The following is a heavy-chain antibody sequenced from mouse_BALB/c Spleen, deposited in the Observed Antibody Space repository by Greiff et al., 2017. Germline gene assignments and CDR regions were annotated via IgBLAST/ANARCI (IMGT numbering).Heavy chain of an antibody. CDR3: ARSGRYWYFDV. V-gene: IGHV3-2*02. J-gene: IGHJ1*01. Sequence: EVQLQQSGPGLVKPSQSLSLTCTVTGYSITSDYAWNWIRQFPGNKLEWMGYISYSGSTSYNPSLKSRISITRDTSKNQFFLQLNSVTTEDTATYYCARSGRYWYFDVWGAGTTVTVSS. D-gene: IGHD1-1*01. CDR1: GYSITSDYA. CDR2: ISYSGST.